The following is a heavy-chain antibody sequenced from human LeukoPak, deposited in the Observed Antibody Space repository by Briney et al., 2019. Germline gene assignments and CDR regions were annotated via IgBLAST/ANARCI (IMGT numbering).Heavy chain of an antibody. CDR3: ARGACSSTSCYTGSWFDP. V-gene: IGHV4-30-4*02. CDR2: IYYSGST. Sequence: KTSETLSLTCTVSGGSISSGDYYWSWIRQPPGKGLEWIGYIYYSGSTYYNPSLKSRVTISVDTSKNQFSLKLSSVTAADTAVYYCARGACSSTSCYTGSWFDPWGQGTLVTVSS. CDR1: GGSISSGDYY. J-gene: IGHJ5*02. D-gene: IGHD2-2*02.